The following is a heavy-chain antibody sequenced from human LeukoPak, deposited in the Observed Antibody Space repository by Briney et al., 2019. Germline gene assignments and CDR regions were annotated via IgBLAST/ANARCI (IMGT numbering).Heavy chain of an antibody. V-gene: IGHV7-4-1*02. CDR1: GYTFTSYA. CDR2: INTNTGNP. CDR3: ARDRPYYYGSGSKRPNWFDP. Sequence: GASVKVSCKASGYTFTSYAMNWVRQAPGQRLEWMGWINTNTGNPTYAQGFTGRFVFSLDTSVSTAYLQISSLKAEDTAVYYCARDRPYYYGSGSKRPNWFDPWGQGTLVTVSS. D-gene: IGHD3-10*01. J-gene: IGHJ5*02.